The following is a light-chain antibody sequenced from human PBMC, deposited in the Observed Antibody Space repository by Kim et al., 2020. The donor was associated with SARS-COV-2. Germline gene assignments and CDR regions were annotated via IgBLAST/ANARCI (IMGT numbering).Light chain of an antibody. V-gene: IGLV3-19*01. Sequence: ALGQTVRITRQGDSLSIYYASWYQQKPGQAPVLLIYGKDNRPSGLPDRFSGSSSGNTASLTITGAQAEDEAYYYCNSRDRSGNHMVFGGGTKLTVL. CDR2: GKD. CDR3: NSRDRSGNHMV. J-gene: IGLJ3*02. CDR1: SLSIYY.